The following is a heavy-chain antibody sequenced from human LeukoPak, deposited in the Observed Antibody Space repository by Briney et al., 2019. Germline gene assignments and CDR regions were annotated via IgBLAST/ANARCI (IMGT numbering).Heavy chain of an antibody. V-gene: IGHV4-34*01. CDR3: ARGLRSGTLMAVVRDYMDV. CDR1: GGSFTGYY. J-gene: IGHJ6*03. Sequence: SETLSLTCAVYGGSFTGYYWSWIRQSPGKGLEWIGEINRSGSTNYNPSLKSRVTMSVDTAKNQFSLKLSSVTAADTAVYYCARGLRSGTLMAVVRDYMDVWGKGATVTVSS. D-gene: IGHD3-22*01. CDR2: INRSGST.